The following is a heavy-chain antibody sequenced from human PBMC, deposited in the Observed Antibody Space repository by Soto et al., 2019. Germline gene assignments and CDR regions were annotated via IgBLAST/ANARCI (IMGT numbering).Heavy chain of an antibody. V-gene: IGHV4-39*01. Sequence: PSETLSLTCTVSGGSISSSSYFWGWIRQPPGKGLEWIGSIYYSGSTYYNPSLKSRVTVSVDTSKNQFSLKLSSVTAADTAVYYCAGVVTAIGWFDPWGQGTLVTVSS. CDR2: IYYSGST. J-gene: IGHJ5*02. D-gene: IGHD2-21*02. CDR1: GGSISSSSYF. CDR3: AGVVTAIGWFDP.